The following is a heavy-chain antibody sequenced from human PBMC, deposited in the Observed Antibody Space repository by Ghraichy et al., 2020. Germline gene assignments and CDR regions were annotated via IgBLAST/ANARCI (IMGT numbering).Heavy chain of an antibody. J-gene: IGHJ5*02. V-gene: IGHV4-59*08. D-gene: IGHD3-16*01. Sequence: SETLSLTCSVSGGSNSSNFWCWVRQPPGEGLEWVGYIFDNGSTVYNPSLKSRVTISLETSKKQFSLKLTSVTAADTAVYYCAIRSYGNGFDPWGQGTLVTVSS. CDR2: IFDNGST. CDR3: AIRSYGNGFDP. CDR1: GGSNSSNF.